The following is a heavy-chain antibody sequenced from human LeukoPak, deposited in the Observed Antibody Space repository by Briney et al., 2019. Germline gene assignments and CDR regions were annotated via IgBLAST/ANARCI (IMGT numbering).Heavy chain of an antibody. V-gene: IGHV3-73*01. J-gene: IGHJ4*02. Sequence: GGSLRLSCAASGFTFSGSAMHWVRQASGKGLEWVGRIRSKANTYATAYAASVKGRFTISRDDSKNTAYLQMNSLKSEDTAVYYCTRDSNDISSGWYREDWGQGTLVTVSS. CDR1: GFTFSGSA. CDR2: IRSKANTYAT. CDR3: TRDSNDISSGWYRED. D-gene: IGHD6-19*01.